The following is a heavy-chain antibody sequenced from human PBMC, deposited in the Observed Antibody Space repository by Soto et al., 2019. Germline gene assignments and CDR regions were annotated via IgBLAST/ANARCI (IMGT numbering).Heavy chain of an antibody. CDR1: GFTLSNYA. CDR3: ARDRVDYGSGTTGWFDP. J-gene: IGHJ5*02. V-gene: IGHV3-30-3*01. D-gene: IGHD3-10*01. Sequence: QVQVVESGGGVVQPGRSLRLSCAASGFTLSNYAMHWVRQAPGKGLEWVAVTSYDGSNKYYADSVKGRFTISTDNAINXXYLQMNSLRAEDTAVYYCARDRVDYGSGTTGWFDPWGQGTLVTVSS. CDR2: TSYDGSNK.